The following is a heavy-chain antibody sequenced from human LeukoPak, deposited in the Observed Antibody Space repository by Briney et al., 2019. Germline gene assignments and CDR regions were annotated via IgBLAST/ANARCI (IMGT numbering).Heavy chain of an antibody. CDR1: GGSISSSSYY. V-gene: IGHV4-39*01. J-gene: IGHJ4*02. D-gene: IGHD6-19*01. Sequence: SETLSLTRTVPGGSISSSSYYWGWIRQPPGKWLEWLGSIYYSGSTYYNPSLKSRVTISVDTSTNQFPLKLSSVTAADTAVYYCARQGRIAVAGTTDYWGQGTMVTVSS. CDR2: IYYSGST. CDR3: ARQGRIAVAGTTDY.